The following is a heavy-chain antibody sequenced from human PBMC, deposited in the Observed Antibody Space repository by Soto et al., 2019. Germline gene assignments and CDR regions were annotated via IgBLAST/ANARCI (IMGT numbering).Heavy chain of an antibody. Sequence: QVQLVQSGAELKKPGSSVKVSCKASGGSFSNFGISWVRQAPGQGLEWMGGIVPVFGRPNYAQRFRGRLTITADESTSPGYMELISLRSDDTAVYYCAREGSGHNFWGQGTQVTVSS. V-gene: IGHV1-69*01. D-gene: IGHD5-12*01. CDR1: GGSFSNFG. CDR2: IVPVFGRP. J-gene: IGHJ4*02. CDR3: AREGSGHNF.